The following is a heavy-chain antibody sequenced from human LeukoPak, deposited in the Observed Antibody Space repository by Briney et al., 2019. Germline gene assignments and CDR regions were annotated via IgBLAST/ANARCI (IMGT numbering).Heavy chain of an antibody. V-gene: IGHV3-20*04. CDR3: AKDLWADTAMVLNY. CDR1: GFTFDDYG. D-gene: IGHD5-18*01. Sequence: GGSLRLSCAASGFTFDDYGMCWVRQAPGKGLEWVSGINWNGGSTGYADSVKGRFTISRDNSKNTLYLQMNSLRAEDTAVYYCAKDLWADTAMVLNYWGQGTLVTVSS. CDR2: INWNGGST. J-gene: IGHJ4*02.